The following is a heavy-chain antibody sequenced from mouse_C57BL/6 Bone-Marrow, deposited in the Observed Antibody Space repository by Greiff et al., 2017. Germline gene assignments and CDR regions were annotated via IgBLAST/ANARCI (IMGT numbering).Heavy chain of an antibody. CDR2: SRNKANDYTT. V-gene: IGHV7-1*01. Sequence: EVKLMESGGGLVQSGRSLRLSCATSGFTFRDFYMAWVRQAPGKGLEWIAASRNKANDYTTEYSASLKGLIIVSRDNSQSILYLQMNALRAEDTAIYYCARDAGGMDYWGQGTSVTVSS. CDR1: GFTFRDFY. CDR3: ARDAGGMDY. J-gene: IGHJ4*01.